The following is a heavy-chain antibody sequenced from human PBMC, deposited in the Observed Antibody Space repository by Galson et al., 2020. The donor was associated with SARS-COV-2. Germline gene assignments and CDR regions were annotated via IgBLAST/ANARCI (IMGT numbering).Heavy chain of an antibody. V-gene: IGHV4-30-4*01. J-gene: IGHJ3*02. CDR3: ARDPTMTTVITHAFDI. CDR1: GGSISSGANY. Sequence: SLSLTCTVSGGSISSGANYWSWIRQPPGKGLEWIGYVYNTGRTRYNPSLKSRVVISVDMSKNQFSLELSSVTAADTAMYFCARDPTMTTVITHAFDIWGQGTMVTVAS. D-gene: IGHD4-4*01. CDR2: VYNTGRT.